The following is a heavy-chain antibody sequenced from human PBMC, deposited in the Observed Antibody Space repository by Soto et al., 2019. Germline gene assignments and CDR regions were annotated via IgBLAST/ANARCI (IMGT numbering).Heavy chain of an antibody. Sequence: EVQLVESGGGLIQPGRSLRLSCTPCGFTFPDYGVSWFRQAPGKGLEWLGFIRSRPYGGTTEYAASVEGRFTISRDNSEGIAYLQMNSLKTEDTAVYYCAKKFDYGDYPFYFDYWGQGTLVTVSS. CDR3: AKKFDYGDYPFYFDY. J-gene: IGHJ4*02. CDR2: IRSRPYGGTT. D-gene: IGHD4-17*01. V-gene: IGHV3-49*03. CDR1: GFTFPDYG.